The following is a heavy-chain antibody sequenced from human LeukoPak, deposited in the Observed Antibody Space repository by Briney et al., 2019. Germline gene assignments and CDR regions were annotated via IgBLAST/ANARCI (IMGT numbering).Heavy chain of an antibody. J-gene: IGHJ1*01. CDR3: AAELQAGVMYFHH. Sequence: GASVKLSFTASGYTFTGYYMHMGRQPPGQGLEWTGWINPNSGGTNYAQKFQGRVTMTRDTSISTAYMELSRLRSDDTAVYYCAAELQAGVMYFHHWGQGCLVTVCS. CDR1: GYTFTGYY. D-gene: IGHD3-16*01. V-gene: IGHV1-2*02. CDR2: INPNSGGT.